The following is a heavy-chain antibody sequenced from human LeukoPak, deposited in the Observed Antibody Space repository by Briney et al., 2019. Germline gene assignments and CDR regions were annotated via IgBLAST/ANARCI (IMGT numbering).Heavy chain of an antibody. J-gene: IGHJ4*02. Sequence: SETLFLTCTVSGGSISSNAYYWAWIRQPPGKGLEWIGSIYSSVSTYYNPSLKSRVTISVDTSKNQFSLRLSSVTAADTALYYCAYSGSYGHLGYWGQGIPVTVAS. D-gene: IGHD1-26*01. V-gene: IGHV4-39*01. CDR3: AYSGSYGHLGY. CDR1: GGSISSNAYY. CDR2: IYSSVST.